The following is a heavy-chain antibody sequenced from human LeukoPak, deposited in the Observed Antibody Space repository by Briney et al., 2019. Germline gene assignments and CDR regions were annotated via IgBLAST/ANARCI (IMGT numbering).Heavy chain of an antibody. D-gene: IGHD5-18*01. CDR3: ARGDHYSNGYYFDY. Sequence: SETLSLTCTVSGGSISSYYWSWIRQPAGKGLEWIGRIYTSGSTNYNPSLKSRVTMSVDTSKNQFSLKLSSVTAADTAVYYCARGDHYSNGYYFDYWGQGTLVTVSS. CDR1: GGSISSYY. V-gene: IGHV4-4*07. J-gene: IGHJ4*02. CDR2: IYTSGST.